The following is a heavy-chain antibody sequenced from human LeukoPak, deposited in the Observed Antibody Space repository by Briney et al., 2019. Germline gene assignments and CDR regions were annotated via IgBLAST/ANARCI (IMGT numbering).Heavy chain of an antibody. J-gene: IGHJ4*02. V-gene: IGHV1-2*02. CDR1: GYTFTGYY. CDR3: ARDGESSGSDDFDY. Sequence: GASVKVSCKASGYTFTGYYMHWVRQAPGQGLEWMGWINPNSGGTNYAQKFQGRVTMTRDTSISTAYMELSRLRSDDTALYYCARDGESSGSDDFDYWGQGTLVTVSS. D-gene: IGHD1-26*01. CDR2: INPNSGGT.